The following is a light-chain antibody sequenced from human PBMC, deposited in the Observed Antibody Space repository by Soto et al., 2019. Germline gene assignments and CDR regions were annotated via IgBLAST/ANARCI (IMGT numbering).Light chain of an antibody. CDR1: NIGSKS. Sequence: SYELTQPPSVSVAPGETARITCGGNNIGSKSVHWYQQKPGQAPVLVIYYDSDRPSGIPERFSGSNSGNTATLTISRVEAGDEADYYCQVWDTSSDDWVFGGGTKLTVL. CDR2: YDS. V-gene: IGLV3-21*04. J-gene: IGLJ3*02. CDR3: QVWDTSSDDWV.